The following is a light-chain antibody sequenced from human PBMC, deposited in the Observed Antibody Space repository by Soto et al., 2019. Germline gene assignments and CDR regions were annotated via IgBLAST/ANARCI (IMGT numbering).Light chain of an antibody. V-gene: IGKV1-39*01. CDR3: QQSYSTLKYT. CDR1: QSISNY. J-gene: IGKJ2*01. Sequence: DIQMTQSPSSLSASVGDRITITCRASQSISNYLNWNQQKPGKAPNLLIYTASSLQSGVPSRFSGSGSGTDFTLTISSLQPEDFATYYCQQSYSTLKYTFGQGTKLEIK. CDR2: TAS.